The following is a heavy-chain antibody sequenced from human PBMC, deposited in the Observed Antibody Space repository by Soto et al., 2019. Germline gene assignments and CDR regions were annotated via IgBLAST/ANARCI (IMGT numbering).Heavy chain of an antibody. CDR2: IYKSATT. CDR3: ARLGLSCSSTSCFSGNWFDP. Sequence: SETLSLTCSVSGDSISNLDYFWAWIRQPPGQALEYIGYIYKSATTYYNPSFESRVAISVDTSKSQFSLNVTSVTAADTAVYYCARLGLSCSSTSCFSGNWFDPWGQGTLVTVSS. V-gene: IGHV4-30-4*01. D-gene: IGHD2-2*01. CDR1: GDSISNLDYF. J-gene: IGHJ5*02.